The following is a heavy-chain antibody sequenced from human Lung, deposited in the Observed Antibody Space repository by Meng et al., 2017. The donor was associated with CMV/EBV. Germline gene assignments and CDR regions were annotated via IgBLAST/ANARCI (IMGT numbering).Heavy chain of an antibody. V-gene: IGHV1-18*01. J-gene: IGHJ4*02. Sequence: EEHKSWMWWCVSCVSYGYTFAGCGSSWVRQAAGQGLEWMGWFVNNGDTYSAQKFQGRDTMSKDTHTRTAFMELRSLSSYDTAVDCCARGTPGGSYSDYWGQGTLVTVSS. D-gene: IGHD3-16*01. CDR2: FVNNGDT. CDR3: ARGTPGGSYSDY. CDR1: GYTFAGCG.